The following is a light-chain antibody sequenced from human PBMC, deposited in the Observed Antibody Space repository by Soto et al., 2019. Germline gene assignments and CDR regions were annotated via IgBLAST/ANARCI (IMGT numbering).Light chain of an antibody. J-gene: IGLJ1*01. V-gene: IGLV2-8*01. Sequence: QSVLTQPPSASGSHGQSVTISCTGTSSDVGGYNYVSWYQQHPGKAPKLMIYEVSKRPSGVPDRFSGSKSGNTASLTVSGLQAEDEADDYGSSYAGSNNLGVFVTGTKVTVL. CDR3: SSYAGSNNLGV. CDR1: SSDVGGYNY. CDR2: EVS.